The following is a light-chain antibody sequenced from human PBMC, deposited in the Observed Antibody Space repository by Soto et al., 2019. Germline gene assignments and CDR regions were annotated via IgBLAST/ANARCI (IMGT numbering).Light chain of an antibody. V-gene: IGLV1-40*01. J-gene: IGLJ2*01. CDR3: QSYDISLTASV. CDR1: NSSIGAGYA. Sequence: QLVLTQPPSVSGAPGQRVTISCTGTNSSIGAGYAVHWYQQLPGTAPKLLIYANNIRPSGVPDRLSGSKSGTSAFLAISGLQAEDEADYYCQSYDISLTASVFGGGTKLTVL. CDR2: ANN.